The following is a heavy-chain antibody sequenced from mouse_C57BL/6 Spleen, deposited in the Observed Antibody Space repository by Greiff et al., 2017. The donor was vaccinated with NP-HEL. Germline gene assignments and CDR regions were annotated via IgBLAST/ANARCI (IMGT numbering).Heavy chain of an antibody. CDR2: INPSNGGT. Sequence: QVQLQQPGTELVKPGASVKLSCKASGYTFTSYWMHWVKQRPGQGLEWIGNINPSNGGTNYNEKFKSKATLTVDKSSSTAYMQLSSLTSEDSAVYYCARSPILLRYPPLYFDYWGQGTTLTVSS. V-gene: IGHV1-53*01. CDR1: GYTFTSYW. J-gene: IGHJ2*01. D-gene: IGHD1-1*01. CDR3: ARSPILLRYPPLYFDY.